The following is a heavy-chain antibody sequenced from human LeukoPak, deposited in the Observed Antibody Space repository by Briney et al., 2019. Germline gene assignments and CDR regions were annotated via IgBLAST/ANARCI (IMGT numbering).Heavy chain of an antibody. V-gene: IGHV3-30*18. CDR1: GFTFSSYW. CDR3: AKDPRIAAAGLASYYFDY. D-gene: IGHD6-13*01. J-gene: IGHJ4*02. CDR2: ISYDGSNK. Sequence: GGSLRLSCAASGFTFSSYWMHWVRQAPGKGLEWVAVISYDGSNKYYADSVKGRFTISRDNSKNTLYLQMNSLRAEDTAVYYCAKDPRIAAAGLASYYFDYWGQGTLVTAPS.